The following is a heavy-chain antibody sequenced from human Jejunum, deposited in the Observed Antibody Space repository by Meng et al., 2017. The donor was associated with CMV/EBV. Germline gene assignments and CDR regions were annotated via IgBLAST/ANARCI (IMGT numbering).Heavy chain of an antibody. V-gene: IGHV3-23*04. CDR3: AKDDRGVQSN. D-gene: IGHD3-22*01. Sequence: GHLVESGGGVVQPGRSLRLSCAASGFTFNDMSWVRQAPGKGLEWVSAISATGRSTYYADSVKGRFTISRDNSKNTLFLQVSSLRAEDTAIYYCAKDDRGVQSNWGQGTLVTVSS. J-gene: IGHJ4*02. CDR1: GFTFND. CDR2: ISATGRST.